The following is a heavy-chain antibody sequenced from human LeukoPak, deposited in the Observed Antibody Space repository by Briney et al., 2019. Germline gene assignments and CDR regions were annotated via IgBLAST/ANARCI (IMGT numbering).Heavy chain of an antibody. V-gene: IGHV3-30-3*01. CDR1: GFTFSSYA. D-gene: IGHD3-10*01. CDR3: AKARGDYYYYGMDV. J-gene: IGHJ6*02. Sequence: GRSLRLSCAASGFTFSSYAMHWVRQAPGKGLEWVAVISYDGSNKYYADSVKGRFTISRDNSKNTLYLQMNSLRAEDTAVYYCAKARGDYYYYGMDVWGQGTTVTVSS. CDR2: ISYDGSNK.